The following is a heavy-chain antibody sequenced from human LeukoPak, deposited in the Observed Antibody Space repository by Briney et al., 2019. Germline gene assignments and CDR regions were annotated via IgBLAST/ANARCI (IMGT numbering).Heavy chain of an antibody. CDR2: ISSSSSYI. Sequence: GGSLRLSCAASGFTFSSYSMNWVRQAPGKGLEWVSSISSSSSYIYYADSVKGRFTISRDNAKNSLYLQVNSLRAEDTAVYYCARDAMDSYCSSTSCYASWFDPWGQGTLVTVSS. D-gene: IGHD2-2*01. CDR1: GFTFSSYS. J-gene: IGHJ5*02. CDR3: ARDAMDSYCSSTSCYASWFDP. V-gene: IGHV3-21*01.